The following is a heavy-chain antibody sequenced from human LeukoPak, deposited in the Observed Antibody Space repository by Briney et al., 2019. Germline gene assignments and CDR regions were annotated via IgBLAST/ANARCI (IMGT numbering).Heavy chain of an antibody. J-gene: IGHJ3*02. V-gene: IGHV4-34*01. CDR1: GGSFSGYY. CDR3: ARGRDSTPGPTPAAFDI. Sequence: PSETLSLTCAVYGGSFSGYYWSWIRQPPGKGLEWIGEINHSGSTNYNPSLKSRVTISVDTSKNQFSLKLSSVTAADTAVYYCARGRDSTPGPTPAAFDIWGQGTMVTVSS. D-gene: IGHD3-22*01. CDR2: INHSGST.